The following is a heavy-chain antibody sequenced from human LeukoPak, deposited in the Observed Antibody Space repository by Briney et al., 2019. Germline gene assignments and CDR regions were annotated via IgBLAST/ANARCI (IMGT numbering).Heavy chain of an antibody. CDR1: SGSIRSSSYY. CDR3: ARGSWDGDFDY. D-gene: IGHD4-17*01. V-gene: IGHV4-39*07. J-gene: IGHJ4*02. CDR2: IYYSEST. Sequence: SETLSLTCTVSSGSIRSSSYYWGWIRQPPGKGLEWIGNIYYSESTNYNPSLKSRVTISVDTSKNQFSLKLSSVTAADTAVYYCARGSWDGDFDYWGQGTLVTVSS.